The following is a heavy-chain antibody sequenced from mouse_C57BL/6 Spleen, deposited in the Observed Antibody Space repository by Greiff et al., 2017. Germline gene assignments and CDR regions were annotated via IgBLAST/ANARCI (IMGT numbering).Heavy chain of an antibody. CDR3: ARGDYDYLDY. J-gene: IGHJ2*01. CDR1: GYSFTGYY. D-gene: IGHD2-4*01. Sequence: VQLQQSGPELVKPGASVKISCKASGYSFTGYYMNWVKQSPEKSLEWIGEINPSTGGTTYNQKFKAKATLTVDTSSSTAYMQLKSLTSEDSAVYYCARGDYDYLDYWGQGTTLTVSS. V-gene: IGHV1-42*01. CDR2: INPSTGGT.